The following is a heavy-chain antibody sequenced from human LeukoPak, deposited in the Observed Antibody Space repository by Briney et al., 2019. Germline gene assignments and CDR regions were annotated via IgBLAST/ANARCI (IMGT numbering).Heavy chain of an antibody. V-gene: IGHV3-9*03. J-gene: IGHJ4*02. D-gene: IGHD3-10*01. CDR2: ISWNSGSI. CDR1: GFTFDDYA. CDR3: AKDADYYGSGGFDY. Sequence: GGSLRLSCAASGFTFDDYAMHWVRQAPGKGLEWVSGISWNSGSIGYADSVKGRFTISRDNAKNSLYLQMNSLRAEDMALYYCAKDADYYGSGGFDYWGQGTLVTVSS.